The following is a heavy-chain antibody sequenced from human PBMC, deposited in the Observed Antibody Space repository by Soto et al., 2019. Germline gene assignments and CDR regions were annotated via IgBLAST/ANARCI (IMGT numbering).Heavy chain of an antibody. CDR1: GGTFSSYA. CDR2: IIPIFGTA. Sequence: SVKVSCKASGGTFSSYAISWVRQAPGQGLEWMGGIIPIFGTANYAQKFQGRVTITADKSTGTAYMELSSLRSEDTAVYYCASLTVTTSVFDYWGQGTLVTVSS. J-gene: IGHJ4*02. V-gene: IGHV1-69*06. CDR3: ASLTVTTSVFDY. D-gene: IGHD4-17*01.